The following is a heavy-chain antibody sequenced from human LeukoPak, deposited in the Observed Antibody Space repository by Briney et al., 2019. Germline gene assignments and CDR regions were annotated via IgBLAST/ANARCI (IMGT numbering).Heavy chain of an antibody. D-gene: IGHD3-10*01. CDR3: ARVRWFGESPYDY. J-gene: IGHJ4*02. CDR2: MNPNSGNT. CDR1: GYTFTSYD. V-gene: IGHV1-8*01. Sequence: ASVKVSCKASGYTFTSYDINWVRQATGQGVEWMGWMNPNSGNTGYAQKFQGRVTMTRNTSISTAYMELSSLRSEDTAVYYCARVRWFGESPYDYWGQGTLVTVSS.